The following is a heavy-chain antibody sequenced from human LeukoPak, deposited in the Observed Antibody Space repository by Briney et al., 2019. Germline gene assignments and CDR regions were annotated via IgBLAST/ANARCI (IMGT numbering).Heavy chain of an antibody. CDR2: IRYDGSNK. CDR3: AKDRGYSYGDFDF. V-gene: IGHV3-30*02. CDR1: GFTLSGYG. Sequence: PGGSLRLSCAASGFTLSGYGMHWVRQAPGKGLEWVAFIRYDGSNKDYADFVKGRFTISRDNSKNTLYLQMNSLRAEDTAVYYCAKDRGYSYGDFDFWGQGTLVTVSS. J-gene: IGHJ4*02. D-gene: IGHD5-18*01.